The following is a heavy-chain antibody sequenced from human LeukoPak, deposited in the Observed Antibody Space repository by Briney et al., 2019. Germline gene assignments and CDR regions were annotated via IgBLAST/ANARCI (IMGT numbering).Heavy chain of an antibody. CDR1: GFTFSNAW. V-gene: IGHV3-15*01. CDR3: TTGEYYDSSGRANDY. J-gene: IGHJ4*02. CDR2: IKSKTDGGTT. Sequence: SGGSLRLSCAASGFTFSNAWTSWVRQAPGKGLEWVGRIKSKTDGGTTDYAAPVKGRFTISRDDSKNTLYLQMNSLKTEDTAVYYCTTGEYYDSSGRANDYWGQGTLVTVSS. D-gene: IGHD3-22*01.